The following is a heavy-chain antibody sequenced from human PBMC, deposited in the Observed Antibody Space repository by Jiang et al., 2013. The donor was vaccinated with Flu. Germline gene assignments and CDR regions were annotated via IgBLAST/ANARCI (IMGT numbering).Heavy chain of an antibody. Sequence: GPGLVKPSETLSLTCTVSGGSISSSSYYWGWIRQPPGKGLEWIGSIYYSGSTYYNPSLKSRVTISVDTSKNQFSLKLSSVTAADTAVYYCARDELTVGTDYWGQGTLVTVSS. CDR2: IYYSGST. D-gene: IGHD1-7*01. CDR1: GGSISSSSYY. CDR3: ARDELTVGTDY. V-gene: IGHV4-39*07. J-gene: IGHJ4*02.